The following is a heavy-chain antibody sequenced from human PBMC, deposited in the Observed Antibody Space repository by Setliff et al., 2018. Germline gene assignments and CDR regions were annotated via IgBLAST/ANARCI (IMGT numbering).Heavy chain of an antibody. Sequence: GGSLRLSCAASGFTFSGYYMQWVRQAPGKGLEWVSGISWNSGSIGYADSVKGRFTISRDNAKNSLYLQMNSLRAEDMALYYCAKDYDSSGYPRYYFDYWGQGTLVTVPQ. CDR3: AKDYDSSGYPRYYFDY. J-gene: IGHJ4*02. D-gene: IGHD3-22*01. CDR1: GFTFSGYY. CDR2: ISWNSGSI. V-gene: IGHV3-9*03.